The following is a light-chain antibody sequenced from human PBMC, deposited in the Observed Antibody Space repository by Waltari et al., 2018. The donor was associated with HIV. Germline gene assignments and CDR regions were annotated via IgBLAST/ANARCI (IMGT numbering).Light chain of an antibody. CDR1: SSDIGRYNY. J-gene: IGLJ2*01. V-gene: IGLV2-14*03. CDR3: SSYTSSSTHVV. CDR2: DVS. Sequence: QSALTQPAPVSGSPGQSITIPCTGTSSDIGRYNYVSWYQQHPGKAPKLLISDVSDRPSGISNRFSGSKSGSAASLTISGLQAEDEAQYYCSSYTSSSTHVVFGGGTKLTVL.